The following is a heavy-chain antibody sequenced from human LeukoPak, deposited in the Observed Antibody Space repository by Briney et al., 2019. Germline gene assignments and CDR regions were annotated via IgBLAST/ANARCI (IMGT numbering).Heavy chain of an antibody. Sequence: SETLSLTCTVSGGSVSSYYWTWVPQPPGKGAEWIGYIHYSGRTNYNTSLESRVSISIDTSKNQFSLKLSSVTAADTAVYYCARRNSGYYYSFDYWGQGTLVTVSS. D-gene: IGHD3-22*01. CDR3: ARRNSGYYYSFDY. J-gene: IGHJ4*02. CDR2: IHYSGRT. V-gene: IGHV4-59*08. CDR1: GGSVSSYY.